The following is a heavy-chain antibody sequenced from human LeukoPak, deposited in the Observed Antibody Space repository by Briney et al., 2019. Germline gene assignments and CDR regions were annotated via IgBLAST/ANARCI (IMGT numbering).Heavy chain of an antibody. V-gene: IGHV3-53*01. Sequence: GGSLRLSCAASGFTVSSNYMSWVRQAPGKGLEWVSVIYSGGSTYYADSVKGRFTISRDNSKNTLYLQMDSLVAEDTAVYYWAKDADMGYSGTSVDYWGQGTLVTVSS. D-gene: IGHD5-12*01. CDR3: AKDADMGYSGTSVDY. CDR2: IYSGGST. CDR1: GFTVSSNY. J-gene: IGHJ4*02.